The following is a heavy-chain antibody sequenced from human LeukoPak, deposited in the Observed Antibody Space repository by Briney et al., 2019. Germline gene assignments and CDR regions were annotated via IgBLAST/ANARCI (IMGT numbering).Heavy chain of an antibody. CDR3: ARGGGAGQSGSYYYYGMDV. Sequence: ASVKVSCKASGYTFTSYDINWVRQAPGQGLEWMGWMNPNSGNTGYAQKFQGRVTMTRNTSISTAYMELSSLRSEDTAVYYCARGGGAGQSGSYYYYGMDVWGQGTTVTVSS. V-gene: IGHV1-8*01. CDR1: GYTFTSYD. J-gene: IGHJ6*02. D-gene: IGHD1-26*01. CDR2: MNPNSGNT.